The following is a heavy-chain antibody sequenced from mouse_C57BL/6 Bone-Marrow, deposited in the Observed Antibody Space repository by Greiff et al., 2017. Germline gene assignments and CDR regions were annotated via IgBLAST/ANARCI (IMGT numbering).Heavy chain of an antibody. CDR3: ARHGNYVGYAMDY. CDR1: GFTFSSYG. V-gene: IGHV5-6*01. Sequence: DVHLVESGGDLVKPGGSLKLSCAASGFTFSSYGMSWVRQTPDKRLEWVATISSGGSYTYYPDSVKGRFTISRDNAKNTLYLQMSSLKSEDTAMYYCARHGNYVGYAMDYWGQGTSVTVSS. D-gene: IGHD2-1*01. CDR2: ISSGGSYT. J-gene: IGHJ4*01.